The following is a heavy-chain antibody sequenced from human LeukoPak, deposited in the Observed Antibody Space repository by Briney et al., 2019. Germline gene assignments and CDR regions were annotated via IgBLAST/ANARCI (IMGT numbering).Heavy chain of an antibody. V-gene: IGHV3-33*01. J-gene: IGHJ4*02. CDR3: ARGVKYYYDSSGYYPNDY. Sequence: GGSLRLSCAASGFTFSSNGMHWVRQAPGKGLEWVAVIWYDGSIKYYADSVRGRFTISRDNSKNTLYLQMNSLRAEDTAVYYCARGVKYYYDSSGYYPNDYWGQGTLVTVSS. CDR2: IWYDGSIK. CDR1: GFTFSSNG. D-gene: IGHD3-22*01.